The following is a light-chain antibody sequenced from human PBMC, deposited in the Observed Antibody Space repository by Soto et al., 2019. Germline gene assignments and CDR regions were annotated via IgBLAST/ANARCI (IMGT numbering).Light chain of an antibody. CDR2: AAS. CDR1: QGIRSY. J-gene: IGKJ5*01. V-gene: IGKV1-39*01. Sequence: DIQLTQSPSFLSASPGDRVTITCRASQGIRSYLAWYQQSPGRAPKLLIYAASTLQSEVPSRFSGSGSGTDFTLTISSLQPEDFATYYCQQSYSTLITFGQGTRLEI. CDR3: QQSYSTLIT.